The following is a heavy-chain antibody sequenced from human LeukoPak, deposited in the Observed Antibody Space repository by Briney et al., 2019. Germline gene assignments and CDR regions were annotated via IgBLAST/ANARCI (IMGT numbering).Heavy chain of an antibody. CDR2: INPNSGGT. CDR1: GYTFTGYY. D-gene: IGHD6-13*01. J-gene: IGHJ4*02. V-gene: IGHV1-2*02. CDR3: ARDVAAAGTDPNFDY. Sequence: ASVKVSCKASGYTFTGYYMHWVRQAPGQGLEWMGWINPNSGGTNYAQKFQGRVTMTRDTSISTAYMELSRLRSDDTAVYYCARDVAAAGTDPNFDYWGQGTLVTVSS.